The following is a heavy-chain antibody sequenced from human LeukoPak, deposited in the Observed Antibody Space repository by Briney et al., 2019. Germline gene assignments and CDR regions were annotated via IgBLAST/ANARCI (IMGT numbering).Heavy chain of an antibody. J-gene: IGHJ4*02. D-gene: IGHD3-22*01. CDR1: GFTFSTYG. Sequence: GGSLRLSCAASGFTFSTYGMHWVRQAPGKGLEWVSYITSSSSPIYYADSVKGRFTISRDNAKNSLYLQMSSLRAEDTAMYYCVREGSYYDSSGYYYVYYFDYWGQGTLVTVSS. CDR3: VREGSYYDSSGYYYVYYFDY. V-gene: IGHV3-48*04. CDR2: ITSSSSPI.